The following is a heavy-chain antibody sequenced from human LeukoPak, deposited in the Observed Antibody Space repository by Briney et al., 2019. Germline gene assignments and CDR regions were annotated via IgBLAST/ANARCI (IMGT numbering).Heavy chain of an antibody. J-gene: IGHJ4*02. CDR2: INHSGST. CDR1: GGSFSGYY. CDR3: ARGRYYYDSSGYYLDY. V-gene: IGHV4-34*01. Sequence: PSETLSLTCAVYGGSFSGYYWSWIRQPPGKGREWIGEINHSGSTNYNPSLKSRVTISVDTSKNQFSLKLSSVTAADTAVYYCARGRYYYDSSGYYLDYWGQGTLVTVSS. D-gene: IGHD3-22*01.